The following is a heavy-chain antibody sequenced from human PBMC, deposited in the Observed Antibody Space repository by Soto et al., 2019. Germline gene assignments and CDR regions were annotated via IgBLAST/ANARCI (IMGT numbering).Heavy chain of an antibody. CDR3: ARALTGASTDAFDI. J-gene: IGHJ3*02. V-gene: IGHV3-33*01. CDR1: GFTFSSYG. D-gene: IGHD3-9*01. Sequence: QVQLVESGGGVVQPGRSLRLSCAASGFTFSSYGMHWVRQAPGKGLEWVAVIWYDGSNKYYADSVKGRFTISRDNSKNTLYLQRNSLIAEDTAVYYCARALTGASTDAFDIWGQGTMVTVSS. CDR2: IWYDGSNK.